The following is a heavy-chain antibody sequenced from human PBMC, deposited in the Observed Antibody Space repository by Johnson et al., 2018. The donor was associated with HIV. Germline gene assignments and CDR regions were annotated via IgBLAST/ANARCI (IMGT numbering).Heavy chain of an antibody. CDR1: GFTFSSYG. D-gene: IGHD3-3*01. Sequence: QVQLVESGGGVVQPGGSLRLSCAASGFTFSSYGMHWVRQAPGKGLEWVAFIRYDGSNNYYADSVKGRFTISRDNPRNTLHLQMNSRRAKDTAVYYCAKDLELQFMEWSTPPSNAFHFGGKGTMVTVSS. CDR3: AKDLELQFMEWSTPPSNAFHF. V-gene: IGHV3-30*02. CDR2: IRYDGSNN. J-gene: IGHJ3*01.